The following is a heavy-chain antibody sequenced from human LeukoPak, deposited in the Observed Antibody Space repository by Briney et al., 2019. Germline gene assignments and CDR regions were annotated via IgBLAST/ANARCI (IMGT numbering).Heavy chain of an antibody. V-gene: IGHV3-48*03. J-gene: IGHJ4*02. Sequence: PGGSLRLSCAASGFTFSSYEMIWVRQAPGKGLEWVSYTSSSGSTIFYAGSVAGRFTISRDNAKNSLYLQMNTLRAEDTAVYYCARLGYCSGGSCCSLDSWGQETLVTVSS. CDR1: GFTFSSYE. CDR2: TSSSGSTI. D-gene: IGHD2-15*01. CDR3: ARLGYCSGGSCCSLDS.